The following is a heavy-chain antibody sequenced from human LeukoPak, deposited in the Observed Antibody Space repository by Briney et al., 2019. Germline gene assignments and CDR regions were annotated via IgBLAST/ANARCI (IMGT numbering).Heavy chain of an antibody. CDR3: ARYSNPGVLHY. Sequence: NPSETLSLTCTVSGGSISSYYLSWIRQPPGKGLEWIGYIYYSGSTNYNPSLKSRVTISVDTSKNQFSLKLSSVTAADTAVYYCARYSNPGVLHYWDQGTLVTVSS. V-gene: IGHV4-59*01. CDR1: GGSISSYY. CDR2: IYYSGST. J-gene: IGHJ4*02. D-gene: IGHD4-11*01.